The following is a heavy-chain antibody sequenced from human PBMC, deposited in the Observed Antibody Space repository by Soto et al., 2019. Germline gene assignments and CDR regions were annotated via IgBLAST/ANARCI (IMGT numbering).Heavy chain of an antibody. CDR1: GYNFTGDY. V-gene: IGHV1-2*04. Sequence: SVKVSIKAPGYNFTGDYMQSVRQPGSLGLEWMGWINPNSGGTNYAQKFQGWVTMTRDTSISTAYMELSRLRSDYTAVYYCARGYYGDYDYYYYGMDVWGQGTMVTVSS. D-gene: IGHD4-17*01. CDR2: INPNSGGT. J-gene: IGHJ6*02. CDR3: ARGYYGDYDYYYYGMDV.